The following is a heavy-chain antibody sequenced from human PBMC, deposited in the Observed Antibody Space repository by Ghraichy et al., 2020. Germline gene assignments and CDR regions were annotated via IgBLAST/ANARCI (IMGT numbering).Heavy chain of an antibody. J-gene: IGHJ3*02. D-gene: IGHD3-10*01. V-gene: IGHV4-59*01. Sequence: SETLSLTCTVSGGSISDYHWSWIRQPPGKGLEWIGYIYYSGGTNYNPSLKSRLTTSVDTSKNQFSLKLNSVSAADAAVYFCARVRGDSPYGDAFDIWGQGTMVTVSS. CDR1: GGSISDYH. CDR2: IYYSGGT. CDR3: ARVRGDSPYGDAFDI.